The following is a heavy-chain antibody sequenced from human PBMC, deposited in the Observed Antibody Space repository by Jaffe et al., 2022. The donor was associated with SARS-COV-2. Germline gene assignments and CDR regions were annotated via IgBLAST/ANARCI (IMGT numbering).Heavy chain of an antibody. CDR1: GFTFGDYA. CDR3: TRVVAAAVKLDY. D-gene: IGHD6-13*01. Sequence: EVQLVESGGGLVKPGRSLRLSCTASGFTFGDYAMSWFRQAPGKGLEWVGFIRSKAYGGTTEYAASVKGRFTISRDDSKSIAYLQMNSLKTEDTAVYYCTRVVAAAVKLDYWGQGTLVTVSS. J-gene: IGHJ4*02. CDR2: IRSKAYGGTT. V-gene: IGHV3-49*05.